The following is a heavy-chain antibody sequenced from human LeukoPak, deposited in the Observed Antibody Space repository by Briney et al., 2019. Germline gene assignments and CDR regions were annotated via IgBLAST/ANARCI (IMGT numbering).Heavy chain of an antibody. CDR2: IYYSGST. CDR1: GGSISSGGYY. D-gene: IGHD3-22*01. J-gene: IGHJ5*02. CDR3: ASTRRGYYYDSSA. Sequence: PSETLSLTCTVSGGSISSGGYYWSWIRQHPGKGLERIGYIYYSGSTYYNPSLKSRVTISVDTSKNQFSLKLSSVTAADTAVYYCASTRRGYYYDSSAWGQGTLVTVSS. V-gene: IGHV4-31*03.